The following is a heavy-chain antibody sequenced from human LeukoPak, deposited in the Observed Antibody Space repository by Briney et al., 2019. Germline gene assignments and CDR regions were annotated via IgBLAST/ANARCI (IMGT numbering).Heavy chain of an antibody. CDR1: GFTFDDYT. CDR3: AKDGDSSSWLDY. D-gene: IGHD6-13*01. Sequence: PGGSLRLSCAASGFTFDDYTMHWVRQAPGKGLEWVSLISWDGGSTYYADSVKGRFTISRDNSKNSLYLQMNSLRTEDTALYYCAKDGDSSSWLDYWGQGTLVTVSS. J-gene: IGHJ4*02. V-gene: IGHV3-43*01. CDR2: ISWDGGST.